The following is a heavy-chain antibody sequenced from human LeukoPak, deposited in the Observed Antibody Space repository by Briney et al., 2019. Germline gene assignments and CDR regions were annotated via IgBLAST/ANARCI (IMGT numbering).Heavy chain of an antibody. CDR1: GFTFTSYG. J-gene: IGHJ4*02. CDR2: IRAYNGNT. D-gene: IGHD3-10*01. CDR3: ARDEAVLWFGELLNY. Sequence: GASGKVSCKASGFTFTSYGISWVRQAPGQGLEGLGWIRAYNGNTNYAQKPQGRVTMTTDTSTNTAYMELRSLRSDDTAVYYCARDEAVLWFGELLNYWGQGTLVTVSS. V-gene: IGHV1-18*01.